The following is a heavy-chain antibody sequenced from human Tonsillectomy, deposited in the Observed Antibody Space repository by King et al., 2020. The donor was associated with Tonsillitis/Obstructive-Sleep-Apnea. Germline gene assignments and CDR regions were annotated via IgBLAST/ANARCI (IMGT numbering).Heavy chain of an antibody. D-gene: IGHD1-7*01. J-gene: IGHJ2*01. V-gene: IGHV3-53*01. CDR1: GFTVSSNY. Sequence: VQLVESGGGLIQPGGSLRLSCAASGFTVSSNYMSWVRQAPGKGLEWVSVIYSGGSTCYADSVKVRFTITRDNSKNTPYRQMNSLRAEDTAVYYCASHKGNFDWYFDLWGRGTLVTVSS. CDR2: IYSGGST. CDR3: ASHKGNFDWYFDL.